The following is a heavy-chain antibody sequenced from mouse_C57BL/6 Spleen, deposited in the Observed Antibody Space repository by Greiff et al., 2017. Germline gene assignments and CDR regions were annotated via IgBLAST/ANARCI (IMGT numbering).Heavy chain of an antibody. D-gene: IGHD2-3*01. J-gene: IGHJ4*01. CDR3: SYDGYLIYAMDY. Sequence: VQLQQPGTELVKPGASVKLSCKASGYTFTCYWMHWVKQRPGQGLEWIGNINPSNGGTNYNEKFKSKATLTVDKSSSTAYMQLSSLTSEDSAVYYCSYDGYLIYAMDYWGQGTSVTVSS. V-gene: IGHV1-53*01. CDR2: INPSNGGT. CDR1: GYTFTCYW.